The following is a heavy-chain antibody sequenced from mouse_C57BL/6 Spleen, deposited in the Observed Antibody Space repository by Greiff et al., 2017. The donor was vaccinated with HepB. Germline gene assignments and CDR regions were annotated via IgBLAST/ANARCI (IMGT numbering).Heavy chain of an antibody. CDR3: TRRDQLGREAMDY. J-gene: IGHJ4*01. Sequence: EVQVVESGTVLARPGASVKMSCKTSGYTFTSYWMHWVKQRPGQGLEWIGAIYPGNSDTSYNQKFKGKAKLTAVTSASTAYMELSSLTNEDSAVYYCTRRDQLGREAMDYWGQGTSVTVSS. V-gene: IGHV1-5*01. CDR1: GYTFTSYW. D-gene: IGHD4-1*02. CDR2: IYPGNSDT.